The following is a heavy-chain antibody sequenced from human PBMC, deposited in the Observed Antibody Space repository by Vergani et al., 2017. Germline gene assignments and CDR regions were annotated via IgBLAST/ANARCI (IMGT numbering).Heavy chain of an antibody. D-gene: IGHD2-15*01. CDR2: IYYSGST. CDR3: ARWVLCSGGSCYYNWFDP. CDR1: GGSVSSGGYY. J-gene: IGHJ5*02. Sequence: QVQLQESGPGLVKPSQTLSLTCTVSGGSVSSGGYYWSCIRQPPGKGLEWIGYIYYSGSTYYNPSLKCRVTISVDTSKNQFSLKLSSVTAADTAVYYCARWVLCSGGSCYYNWFDPWGQGTLVTVSA. V-gene: IGHV4-31*03.